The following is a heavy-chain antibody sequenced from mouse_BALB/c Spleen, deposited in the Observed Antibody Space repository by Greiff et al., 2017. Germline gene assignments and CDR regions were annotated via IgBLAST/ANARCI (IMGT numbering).Heavy chain of an antibody. V-gene: IGHV5-17*02. CDR3: ARSGDGYYPIAY. CDR1: GFTFSSFG. CDR2: ISSGSSTI. J-gene: IGHJ3*01. Sequence: EVKLVESGGGLVQPGGSRKLSCAASGFTFSSFGMHWVRQAPEKGLEWVAYISSGSSTIYYADTVKGRFTISRDNPKNTLFLQMTSLRSEDTAMYYCARSGDGYYPIAYWGQGTLVTVSA. D-gene: IGHD2-3*01.